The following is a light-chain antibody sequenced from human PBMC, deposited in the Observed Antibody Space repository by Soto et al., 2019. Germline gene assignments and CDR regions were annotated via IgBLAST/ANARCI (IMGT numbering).Light chain of an antibody. V-gene: IGLV2-14*01. CDR3: NSYTSTYTGV. CDR2: EVS. CDR1: SSDVGGYKY. Sequence: QSALTQPASVSGSPGQSITISCAGTSSDVGGYKYVSWYQQHPGKAPKLMIYEVSNRPSGVSNRFSGSTSGNTASLTISGLLAEDEAASYCNSYTSTYTGVFGPGTKLTVL. J-gene: IGLJ1*01.